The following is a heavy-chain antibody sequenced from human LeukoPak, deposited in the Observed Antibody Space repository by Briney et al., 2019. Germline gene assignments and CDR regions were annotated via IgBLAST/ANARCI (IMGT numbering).Heavy chain of an antibody. CDR1: GFTVSSDY. V-gene: IGHV3-23*01. D-gene: IGHD5-18*01. J-gene: IGHJ3*02. CDR3: AKSWAGIEPGAFDI. Sequence: PGGSLRLSCAASGFTVSSDYMSWVRQAPGKGLEWVSAISGSGGSTYYADSVKGRFTISRDNSKNTLYLQMNSLRAEDTAVYYCAKSWAGIEPGAFDIWGQGTMVTVSS. CDR2: ISGSGGST.